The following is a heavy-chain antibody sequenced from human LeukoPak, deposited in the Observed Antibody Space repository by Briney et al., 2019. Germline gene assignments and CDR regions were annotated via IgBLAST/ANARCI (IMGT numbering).Heavy chain of an antibody. D-gene: IGHD2-15*01. Sequence: PGGSLRLSCAASGFTFSSYAMSWVRQAPGKGLEWVSAISGSGGGTYYADSVQGRFTISRDYSKNTLYLQMNSLRAEDTAIYYCAKDLVVVVGDAFDIWGQGTMVTVSS. CDR3: AKDLVVVVGDAFDI. CDR2: ISGSGGGT. J-gene: IGHJ3*02. V-gene: IGHV3-23*01. CDR1: GFTFSSYA.